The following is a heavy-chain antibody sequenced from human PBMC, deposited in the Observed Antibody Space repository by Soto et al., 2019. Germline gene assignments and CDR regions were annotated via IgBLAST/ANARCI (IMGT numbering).Heavy chain of an antibody. D-gene: IGHD3-22*01. V-gene: IGHV5-51*01. J-gene: IGHJ3*02. Sequence: GESLKISCKGSGYSFTSYWIGWVRQMPGKGLEWMGIIYPGDSDTRYSPSFQGQVTISADKSISTAYLQWSSLKASDTAMYYCARSYYYDSSGYYYGPDAFDIGGQGTMVTVSS. CDR3: ARSYYYDSSGYYYGPDAFDI. CDR1: GYSFTSYW. CDR2: IYPGDSDT.